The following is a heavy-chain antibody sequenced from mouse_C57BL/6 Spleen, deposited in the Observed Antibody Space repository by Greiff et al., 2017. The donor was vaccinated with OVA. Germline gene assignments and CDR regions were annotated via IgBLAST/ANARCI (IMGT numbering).Heavy chain of an antibody. V-gene: IGHV2-2*01. D-gene: IGHD2-5*01. CDR3: ARSGSYSNYEFAY. Sequence: QVQLKQSGPGLVQPSQSLSITCTVSGFSLTSYGVHWVRQSPGKGLEWLGVIWSGGSTDYNAAFISRLSISKDNSKSQVFFKMNSLQADDTAIYYCARSGSYSNYEFAYWGQGTLVTVSA. CDR1: GFSLTSYG. J-gene: IGHJ3*01. CDR2: IWSGGST.